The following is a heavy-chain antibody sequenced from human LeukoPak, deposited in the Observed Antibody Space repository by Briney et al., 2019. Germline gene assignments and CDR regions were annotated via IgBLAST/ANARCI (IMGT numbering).Heavy chain of an antibody. J-gene: IGHJ6*02. D-gene: IGHD4-17*01. V-gene: IGHV3-66*04. CDR3: ASHGDPRGGYYYYYGMDV. CDR1: GFTVSSNY. CDR2: IYSGGST. Sequence: GGSLRLSCAASGFTVSSNYMSWVRQAPGKGLEWVSVIYSGGSTYYADSVKGRFTISRDNSKNTLYLQMNSLRAEDTAVHYCASHGDPRGGYYYYYGMDVWGQGTTVTVSS.